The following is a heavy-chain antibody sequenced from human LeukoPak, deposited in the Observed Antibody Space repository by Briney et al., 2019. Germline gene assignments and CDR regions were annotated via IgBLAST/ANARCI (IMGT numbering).Heavy chain of an antibody. D-gene: IGHD2-15*01. CDR1: GFTFSSYA. J-gene: IGHJ4*02. V-gene: IGHV3-64D*06. CDR2: ISSNGGST. CDR3: VKDHCSGGSCYSD. Sequence: GGSLRLSCSASGFTFSSYAMHWVRQAPGKGLEYVSAISSNGGSTYYADSVKGRFTISRDNSKNTLYLQMSGLRAEDTAVYYCVKDHCSGGSCYSDRGQGTLVTVSS.